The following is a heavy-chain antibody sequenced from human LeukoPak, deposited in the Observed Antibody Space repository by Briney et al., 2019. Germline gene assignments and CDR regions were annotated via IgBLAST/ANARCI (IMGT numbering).Heavy chain of an antibody. CDR2: IKQDGSEK. D-gene: IGHD3-3*01. J-gene: IGHJ4*02. Sequence: GGSLRLSCAASGFTFSSYWMSWVRQAPGKGLEWVANIKQDGSEKYYVDSVKGRFTISRDNAKNSLYLQMNSLRAEDTAVYYCASGVDYDFWSGYYSLPAADYWGQGTLVTVSS. V-gene: IGHV3-7*01. CDR3: ASGVDYDFWSGYYSLPAADY. CDR1: GFTFSSYW.